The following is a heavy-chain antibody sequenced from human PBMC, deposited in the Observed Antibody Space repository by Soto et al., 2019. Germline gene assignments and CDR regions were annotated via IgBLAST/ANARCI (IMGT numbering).Heavy chain of an antibody. J-gene: IGHJ6*02. CDR2: ISPDNGNT. D-gene: IGHD5-12*01. CDR3: ARALGYSGYAGMDV. Sequence: QVQLVQSGGEVKKPGASVKVSCKASGYTFTIYGINWVGKAPGQGLEWMGWISPDNGNTNYAQKLQGRVTMTTDTSTSTAYMELRSLRSDDTAVYYCARALGYSGYAGMDVWGQGTTVTVSS. V-gene: IGHV1-18*01. CDR1: GYTFTIYG.